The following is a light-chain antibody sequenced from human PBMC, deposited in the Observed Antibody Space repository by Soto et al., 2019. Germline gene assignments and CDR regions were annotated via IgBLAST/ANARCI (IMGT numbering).Light chain of an antibody. J-gene: IGLJ1*01. CDR3: QSYDSTVGGPYV. Sequence: GVPDRFSGSKSGSSASLDITGLQAEDEAYYYCQSYDSTVGGPYVFGTGTKVTVL. V-gene: IGLV1-40*01.